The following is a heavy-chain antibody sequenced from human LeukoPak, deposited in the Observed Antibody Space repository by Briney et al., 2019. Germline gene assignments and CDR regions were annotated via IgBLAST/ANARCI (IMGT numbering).Heavy chain of an antibody. CDR3: ARGVMATIDY. Sequence: ASVKVSCKASGYILTAYYMHWVRQAPGQGLEWMGWISAYNGNTNYAQKLQGRVTMTTDTSTSTAYMELRSLRSDDTAVYYCARGVMATIDYWGQGTLVTVSS. CDR1: GYILTAYY. J-gene: IGHJ4*02. CDR2: ISAYNGNT. V-gene: IGHV1-18*04. D-gene: IGHD5-24*01.